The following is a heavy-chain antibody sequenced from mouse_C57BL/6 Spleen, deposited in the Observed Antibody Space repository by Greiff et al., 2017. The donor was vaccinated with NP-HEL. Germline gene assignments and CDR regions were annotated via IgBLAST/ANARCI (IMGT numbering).Heavy chain of an antibody. D-gene: IGHD1-1*01. J-gene: IGHJ1*03. V-gene: IGHV5-9-1*02. Sequence: EVQVVESGEGLVKPGGSLKLSCAASGFTFSSYAMSWVRQTPEKRLEWVAYISSGGDYIYYADTVKGRFTISRDNARNTLYLQMSSLKSEDTAMYYCTRDGIDYYGSSWYFDVWGTGTTVTVSS. CDR3: TRDGIDYYGSSWYFDV. CDR2: ISSGGDYI. CDR1: GFTFSSYA.